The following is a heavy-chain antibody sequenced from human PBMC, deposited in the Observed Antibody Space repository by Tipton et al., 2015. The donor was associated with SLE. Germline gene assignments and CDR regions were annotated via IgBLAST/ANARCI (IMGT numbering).Heavy chain of an antibody. CDR1: GGSISSYY. Sequence: TLSLTCTVSGGSISSYYWGWIRQPPGKGLEWIGSIYYSGSTYYNPSLKSRVTISVDTSKNQFSLKLSSVTAADTAVYYCARVYPLHVQQLGAFDIWGQGTMVTVSS. V-gene: IGHV4-39*07. CDR3: ARVYPLHVQQLGAFDI. J-gene: IGHJ3*02. CDR2: IYYSGST. D-gene: IGHD6-13*01.